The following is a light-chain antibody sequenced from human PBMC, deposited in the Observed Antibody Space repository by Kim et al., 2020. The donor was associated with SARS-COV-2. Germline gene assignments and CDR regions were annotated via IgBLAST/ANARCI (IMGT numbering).Light chain of an antibody. CDR1: QGVSRSY. CDR2: GAS. Sequence: LPPEQSATLSCRASQGVSRSYLAWYQQKPGQAPRLLINGASSRATGIPDRFSGSGSGTDFTLTISRLEPEDSAVYYCQQYGNLITFGQGTRLEIK. CDR3: QQYGNLIT. J-gene: IGKJ5*01. V-gene: IGKV3-20*01.